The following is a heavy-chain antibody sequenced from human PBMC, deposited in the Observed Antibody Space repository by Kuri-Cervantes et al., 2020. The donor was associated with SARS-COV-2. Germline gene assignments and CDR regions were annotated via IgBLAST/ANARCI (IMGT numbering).Heavy chain of an antibody. J-gene: IGHJ5*02. V-gene: IGHV4-39*01. D-gene: IGHD1-7*01. CDR1: GGSTSNSSYY. Sequence: ESLKISCTVSGGSTSNSSYYWGWIRQPPGKGLEWIGSIYYSGSTYYNPSLKSRVTISVDTSKNQFSLKLSSVTAADTAVYYCASGYITGTTVAYDPWGQGTLVTVSS. CDR3: ASGYITGTTVAYDP. CDR2: IYYSGST.